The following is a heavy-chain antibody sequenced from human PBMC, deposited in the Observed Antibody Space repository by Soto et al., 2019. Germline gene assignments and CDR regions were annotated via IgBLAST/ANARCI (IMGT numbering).Heavy chain of an antibody. CDR3: AKKYRGTYPFDY. CDR2: VYFVGNS. CDR1: GDSISSASYF. Sequence: SETLSLTCTVSGDSISSASYFWGWIRQPPGKGLEWIGSVYFVGNSYYNPSLKSRVSISVDASKNQFSLRLSSMTAADTAIYYCAKKYRGTYPFDYWGQGTLVTVSS. V-gene: IGHV4-39*01. J-gene: IGHJ4*02. D-gene: IGHD1-26*01.